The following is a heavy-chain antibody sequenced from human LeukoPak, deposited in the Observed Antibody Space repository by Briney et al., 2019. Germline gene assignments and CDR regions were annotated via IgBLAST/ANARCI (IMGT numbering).Heavy chain of an antibody. V-gene: IGHV1-46*01. J-gene: IGHJ4*02. CDR3: AREGEWPYCSSTSCYRDNFDY. CDR2: INPSGGGT. D-gene: IGHD2-2*01. Sequence: ASVKVSCKASGYTFTSYYMHWVRQAPGQGLEWMGIINPSGGGTSYAQKFQGRVTMTRDTSTSTVYMELSSLRSEDTAVYYCAREGEWPYCSSTSCYRDNFDYWGQGTLVTVSS. CDR1: GYTFTSYY.